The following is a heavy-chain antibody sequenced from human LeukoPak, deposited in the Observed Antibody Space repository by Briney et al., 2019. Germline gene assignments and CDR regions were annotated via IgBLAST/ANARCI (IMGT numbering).Heavy chain of an antibody. CDR1: GFTFSSYS. Sequence: GGSLRLSCAASGFTFSSYSMNWVRQAPGKGLEWVSSISSSNSYIYYADSVKGRFTISRDNARNSLYLQMYSLRAEDTAVYYCAREEVAEQGYFDYWGQGTLVTVSS. J-gene: IGHJ4*02. V-gene: IGHV3-21*01. CDR2: ISSSNSYI. CDR3: AREEVAEQGYFDY. D-gene: IGHD6-19*01.